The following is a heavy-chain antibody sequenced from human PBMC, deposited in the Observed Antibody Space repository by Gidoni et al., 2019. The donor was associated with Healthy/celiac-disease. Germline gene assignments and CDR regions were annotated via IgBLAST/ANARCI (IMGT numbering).Heavy chain of an antibody. Sequence: QVQLQQWGAGLLTPSETLSLTCAVYGGSFSGYYWSWIRQPPGKGLEWIGEINHSGSTNYNPSLKSRVTISVDTSKNQFSLKLSSVTAADTAVYYCARGRTGFWSGFPFDYWGQGTLVTVSS. D-gene: IGHD3-3*01. CDR1: GGSFSGYY. J-gene: IGHJ4*02. V-gene: IGHV4-34*01. CDR3: ARGRTGFWSGFPFDY. CDR2: INHSGST.